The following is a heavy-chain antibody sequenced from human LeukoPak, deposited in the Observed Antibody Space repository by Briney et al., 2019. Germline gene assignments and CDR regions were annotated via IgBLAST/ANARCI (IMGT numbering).Heavy chain of an antibody. CDR2: IYYSGST. V-gene: IGHV4-59*01. CDR1: GGSISSYY. CDR3: ARAYRGIAAAFYFDY. D-gene: IGHD6-13*01. Sequence: PSETLSLTCTVSGGSISSYYWSWIRQPPGKGLEWIGYIYYSGSTNYNPSLKSRVTISVDTSKNQFSLKLSSVTAADTAVYYCARAYRGIAAAFYFDYWGQGTLVTVSS. J-gene: IGHJ4*02.